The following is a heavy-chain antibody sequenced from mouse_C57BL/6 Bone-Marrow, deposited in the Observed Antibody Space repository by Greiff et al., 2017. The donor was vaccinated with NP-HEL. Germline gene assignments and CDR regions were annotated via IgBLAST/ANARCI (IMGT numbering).Heavy chain of an antibody. D-gene: IGHD2-3*01. CDR1: GYTFTSYG. Sequence: VQLVESGAELARPGASVKLSCKASGYTFTSYGISWVKQRTGQGLEWIGEIYPRSGNTYYNEKFKGKATLTADKSSSTAYMELRSLTSEDSAVYFCAREGWLLPPFDYWGQGTTLTVSS. J-gene: IGHJ2*01. V-gene: IGHV1-81*01. CDR2: IYPRSGNT. CDR3: AREGWLLPPFDY.